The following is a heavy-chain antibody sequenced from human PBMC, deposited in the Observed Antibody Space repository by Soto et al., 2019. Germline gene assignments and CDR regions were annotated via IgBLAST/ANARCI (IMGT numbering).Heavy chain of an antibody. CDR3: ARDKDQYEFWGGTLDS. J-gene: IGHJ5*01. Sequence: QVQLVESGGGVVQPERSLRLSCTTSTFVFSVYSLHWVRQAPGKGLEWVALISHDGANKYYADSVKGRFTISRDNSKDTVYLQMNSVGPEDTAVYFCARDKDQYEFWGGTLDSRGKGIQVTV. CDR2: ISHDGANK. CDR1: TFVFSVYS. V-gene: IGHV3-30-3*01. D-gene: IGHD3-3*01.